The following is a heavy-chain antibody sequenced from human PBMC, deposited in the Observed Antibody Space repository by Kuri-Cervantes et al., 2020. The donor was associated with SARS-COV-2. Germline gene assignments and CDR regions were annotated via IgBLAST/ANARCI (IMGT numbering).Heavy chain of an antibody. CDR3: ARAVVGYSSSLGVPGNWFDP. V-gene: IGHV1-18*01. D-gene: IGHD6-6*01. CDR2: ISAYNGNT. CDR1: GYTFTSYG. Sequence: AAVKVSCKASGYTFTSYGISWVRQAPGQGLEWMGWISAYNGNTNYAQKLQGRVTMTTDTSTSTAYMELRSLRSDDTAVYYCARAVVGYSSSLGVPGNWFDPWGQGTLVTVSS. J-gene: IGHJ5*02.